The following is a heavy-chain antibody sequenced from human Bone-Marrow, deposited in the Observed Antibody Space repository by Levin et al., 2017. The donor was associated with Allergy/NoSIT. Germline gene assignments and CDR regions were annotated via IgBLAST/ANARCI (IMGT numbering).Heavy chain of an antibody. Sequence: PSETLSLTCSVSGGSVRGENYYWSWIRQPPGKRLEWIGYISYSGATTYSPSLESRVTISLGASENHFSLRLSSLTAADTAVYYCARDHVDSSDAFAIWGQGTMVTVSS. V-gene: IGHV4-61*03. D-gene: IGHD4-17*01. J-gene: IGHJ3*02. CDR3: ARDHVDSSDAFAI. CDR2: ISYSGAT. CDR1: GGSVRGENYY.